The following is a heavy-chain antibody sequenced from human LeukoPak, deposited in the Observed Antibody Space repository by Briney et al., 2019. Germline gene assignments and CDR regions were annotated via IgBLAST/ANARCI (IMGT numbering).Heavy chain of an antibody. CDR3: ARDSVPVRVTGTTWAY. Sequence: ASVKVSCKASGYTFTGYYMHWVRQAPGQGLEWMGWINPNSGGTNYAQKFQGRVTMTRDTSTSTAYMELSRLRSDDTAVYYCARDSVPVRVTGTTWAYWGQGTLVTVSS. CDR2: INPNSGGT. D-gene: IGHD1-7*01. J-gene: IGHJ4*02. V-gene: IGHV1-2*02. CDR1: GYTFTGYY.